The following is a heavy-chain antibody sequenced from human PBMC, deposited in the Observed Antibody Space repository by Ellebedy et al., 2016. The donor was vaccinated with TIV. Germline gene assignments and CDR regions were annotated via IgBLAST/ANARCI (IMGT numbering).Heavy chain of an antibody. CDR3: ARGGTSVTTMEDY. V-gene: IGHV3-74*01. J-gene: IGHJ4*02. D-gene: IGHD4-17*01. CDR2: ISSAGTTT. CDR1: GFTFSSHW. Sequence: PGGSLRLSCAASGFTFSSHWMHWVRQAPGEGLMWVSRISSAGTTTDYADSWKGRFTISRDNAKNTLFLQMNSLRAEDTAVYYCARGGTSVTTMEDYWGQGTLVTVSS.